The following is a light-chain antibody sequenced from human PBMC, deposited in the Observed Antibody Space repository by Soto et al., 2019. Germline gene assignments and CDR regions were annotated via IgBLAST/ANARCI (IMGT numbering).Light chain of an antibody. CDR2: GAS. Sequence: EIVLTQSPGTLSLSPGERATLSCRASQSVSSTYLAWYQQKTGQAPSLLIYGASSRATGIPDRFSGRGSGTDFTLTISRLEPEDFAVYYCQQYGDSLTFGGGTKVEIK. CDR3: QQYGDSLT. CDR1: QSVSSTY. J-gene: IGKJ4*01. V-gene: IGKV3-20*01.